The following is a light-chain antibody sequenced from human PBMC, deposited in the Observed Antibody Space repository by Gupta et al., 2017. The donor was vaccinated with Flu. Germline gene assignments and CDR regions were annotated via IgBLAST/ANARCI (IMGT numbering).Light chain of an antibody. J-gene: IGKJ1*01. V-gene: IGKV3-15*01. CDR3: QQYNNWPPRA. CDR1: QSVSSN. Sequence: EILMTQSPATLSVSPWEIATLSCRASQSVSSNLACYEQKPGQAPRLLIYGASTRGTGIPARFSGSGSGTEFTLTISSRQLEDFAGYYCQQYNNWPPRAFGQGTKVEIK. CDR2: GAS.